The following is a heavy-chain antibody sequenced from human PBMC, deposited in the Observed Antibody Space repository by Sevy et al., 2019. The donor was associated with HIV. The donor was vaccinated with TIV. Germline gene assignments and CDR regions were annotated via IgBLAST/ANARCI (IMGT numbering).Heavy chain of an antibody. J-gene: IGHJ4*02. V-gene: IGHV3-30-3*01. CDR1: GFTFSRYT. D-gene: IGHD2-15*01. CDR3: ARGMVSGSCNGGTCYSDY. Sequence: GGSLRLSCAASGFTFSRYTMHWVRQTPVKGLEWVAIISYDGSNTYYANSVRGRFTISRDTSKNTLYLQMNSLRPEDTAVYYCARGMVSGSCNGGTCYSDYWGQGTLVTVSS. CDR2: ISYDGSNT.